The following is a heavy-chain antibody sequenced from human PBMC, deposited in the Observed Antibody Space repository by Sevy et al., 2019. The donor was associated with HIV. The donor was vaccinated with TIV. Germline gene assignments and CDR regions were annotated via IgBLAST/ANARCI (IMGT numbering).Heavy chain of an antibody. CDR1: GFTFSSYW. Sequence: GGSLRLSCAASGFTFSSYWMSWVRQAPGKGLEWVANIKQDGSGKYYVDSVKGRFTISRDNAKNSMYLQMNSLRAEDTAVYYCARDSLTQIYYCEYWGQGNLVNGSS. V-gene: IGHV3-7*03. J-gene: IGHJ4*02. CDR3: ARDSLTQIYYCEY. CDR2: IKQDGSGK.